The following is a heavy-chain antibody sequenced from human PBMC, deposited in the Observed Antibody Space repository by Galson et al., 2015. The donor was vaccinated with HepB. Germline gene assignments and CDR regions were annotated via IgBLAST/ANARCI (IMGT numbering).Heavy chain of an antibody. Sequence: SLRLSCAASGFTFGDYAMSWFRQAPGKGLEWVGFIRSKAYGGTTEYAASVKGRFTISRDDSKSIAYLRMNSLKIEDTAVYYCTRDRKGGYGPFDYWGQGTLVTVSS. CDR2: IRSKAYGGTT. D-gene: IGHD5-12*01. CDR1: GFTFGDYA. J-gene: IGHJ4*02. V-gene: IGHV3-49*03. CDR3: TRDRKGGYGPFDY.